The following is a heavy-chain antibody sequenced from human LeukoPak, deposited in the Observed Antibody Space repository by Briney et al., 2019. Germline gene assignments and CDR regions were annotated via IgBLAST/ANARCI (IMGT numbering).Heavy chain of an antibody. D-gene: IGHD3-9*01. CDR2: IYHSGST. J-gene: IGHJ4*02. CDR3: ARLGYDILTGHDY. CDR1: GYSISSGYY. Sequence: PSETLSLTCAVSGYSISSGYYWGWIRQPPGKGLEWIGSIYHSGSTYYNPSLKSRVTISVDTSKNQFSLKLSSVTAADTAVYYCARLGYDILTGHDYWAREPWSPSPQ. V-gene: IGHV4-38-2*01.